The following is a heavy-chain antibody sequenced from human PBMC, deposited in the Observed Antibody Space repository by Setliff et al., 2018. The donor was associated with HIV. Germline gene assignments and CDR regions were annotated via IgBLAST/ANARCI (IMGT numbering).Heavy chain of an antibody. Sequence: SETLSLTCTVSGGSINTRNNYWGWIRQPPGLGLEWIGSMYYSGTTYHSPTLKSRVSMSMDTSRNQFSLKLTSVTAADTTVYYCARGRGPMGGDAFDVWGRGTMVTVSS. D-gene: IGHD3-10*01. CDR1: GGSINTRNNY. CDR2: MYYSGTT. V-gene: IGHV4-39*02. J-gene: IGHJ3*01. CDR3: ARGRGPMGGDAFDV.